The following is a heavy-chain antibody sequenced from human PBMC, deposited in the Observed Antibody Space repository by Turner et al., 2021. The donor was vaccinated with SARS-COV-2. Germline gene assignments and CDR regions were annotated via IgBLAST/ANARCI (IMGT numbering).Heavy chain of an antibody. CDR3: ARDQRDSVIWSGYGAFDI. CDR1: GFTFSSYW. Sequence: EVQLVESGGGLVQPGGSLRLSSAASGFTFSSYWMHWVRQAPGKGLVLVSHINSDGSFTSYADSVKGRFTISRDNAKNTLYLQMNSLRAEDTAVYYCARDQRDSVIWSGYGAFDIWGQGTMVTVSS. V-gene: IGHV3-74*01. J-gene: IGHJ3*02. CDR2: INSDGSFT. D-gene: IGHD3-3*01.